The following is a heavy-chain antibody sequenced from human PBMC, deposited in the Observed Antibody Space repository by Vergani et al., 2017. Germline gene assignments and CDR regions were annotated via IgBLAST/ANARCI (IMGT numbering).Heavy chain of an antibody. J-gene: IGHJ2*01. D-gene: IGHD3-3*01. CDR3: AKDHYDFWSGDPKLSPFDL. CDR2: ISWNSGSI. V-gene: IGHV3-9*01. CDR1: GFSFDDYA. Sequence: VQLVDSVVGLVQLGTSLRLSCAASGFSFDDYAMHWVRQAPGKGLEWVSGISWNSGSIGYSDSVKGRFTISRDNAKNSLYLQMNSLRAEATALYYCAKDHYDFWSGDPKLSPFDLWGRGTLVTVYS.